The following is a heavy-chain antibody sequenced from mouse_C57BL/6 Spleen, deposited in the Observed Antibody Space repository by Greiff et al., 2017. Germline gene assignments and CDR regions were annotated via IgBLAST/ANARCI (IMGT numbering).Heavy chain of an antibody. V-gene: IGHV5-6*01. Sequence: EVQGVESGGDLVKPGGSLKLSCAASGFTFSSYGMSWVRQTPDKRLEWVATISSGGSYTYYPDSVKGRFTISRDNAKNTLYLQMSSLKSEDTAMYYGARHYDGYYVEAMDYWGQGTSVTVSS. CDR3: ARHYDGYYVEAMDY. J-gene: IGHJ4*01. D-gene: IGHD2-3*01. CDR1: GFTFSSYG. CDR2: ISSGGSYT.